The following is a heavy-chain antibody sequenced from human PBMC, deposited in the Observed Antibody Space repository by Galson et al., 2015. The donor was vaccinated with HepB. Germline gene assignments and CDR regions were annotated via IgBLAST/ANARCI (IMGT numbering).Heavy chain of an antibody. V-gene: IGHV1-69*13. CDR3: ASSTYYYDSSGYLFDY. CDR2: IIPIFGTA. D-gene: IGHD3-22*01. CDR1: GGTFSSYA. Sequence: SVKVSCKASGGTFSSYAISWVRQAPGQGLEWMGGIIPIFGTANYAQKFQGRVTITADESTSTAYMELSSLRSEDTAVYYCASSTYYYDSSGYLFDYWGQGTLVTVSS. J-gene: IGHJ4*02.